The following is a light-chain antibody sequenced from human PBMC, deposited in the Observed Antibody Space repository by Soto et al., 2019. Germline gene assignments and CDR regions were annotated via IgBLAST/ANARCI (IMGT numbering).Light chain of an antibody. J-gene: IGLJ2*01. CDR1: SSDVGGYNY. CDR3: NSYAGSNNVV. Sequence: QSVLTQPASVSGSPGQSVTISCTGTSSDVGGYNYVSWYQHHPGKAPKLMLYEVTKRPSGVPDRFSGSKSGNTASLTVSGLQAEDAADYYCNSYAGSNNVVFGGGTKLTVL. V-gene: IGLV2-8*01. CDR2: EVT.